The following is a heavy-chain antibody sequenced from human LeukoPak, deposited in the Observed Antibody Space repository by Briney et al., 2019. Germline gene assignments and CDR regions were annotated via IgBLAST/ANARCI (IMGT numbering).Heavy chain of an antibody. CDR3: ARDPENGALDI. CDR2: IDPAGGGI. J-gene: IGHJ3*02. D-gene: IGHD1-1*01. V-gene: IGHV3-7*01. CDR1: GFIFSSSW. Sequence: GGSLRLSCAASGFIFSSSWMSGVRQAPGKGLEWVADIDPAGGGIVYVDSVKGRFTISRDNAKSSVYLQMSGLRAEDSAAYYCARDPENGALDIWGQGTMVTVSS.